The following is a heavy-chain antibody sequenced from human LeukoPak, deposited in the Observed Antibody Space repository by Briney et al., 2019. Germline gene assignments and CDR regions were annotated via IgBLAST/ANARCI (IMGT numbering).Heavy chain of an antibody. D-gene: IGHD3-3*01. J-gene: IGHJ1*01. CDR3: ARPPLYYDFWSGPESAEYFQH. CDR1: GGSISSSSYY. Sequence: SETLSLTCTVSGGSISSSSYYWGWIRQPPGKGLEWIGSIYYSGSTYYNPSLKSRVTISVDTSKNQFSLKLSSVTAAGTAVYYCARPPLYYDFWSGPESAEYFQHWGQGTLVTVSS. V-gene: IGHV4-39*01. CDR2: IYYSGST.